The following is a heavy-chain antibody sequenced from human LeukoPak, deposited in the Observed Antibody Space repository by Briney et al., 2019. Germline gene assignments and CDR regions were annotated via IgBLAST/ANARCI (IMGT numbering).Heavy chain of an antibody. CDR2: ISSFSGTI. D-gene: IGHD6-19*01. CDR3: ARAGYSSGWYYFDY. J-gene: IGHJ4*02. CDR1: GFTFSSYS. V-gene: IGHV3-48*01. Sequence: GGSLRLSCAASGFTFSSYSMNWVRQAPGKGLEWISYISSFSGTIDYADSVKGRFTITRDNAKNSLYLQMNSLRAEDTAVYYCARAGYSSGWYYFDYWGQGTLVTVSS.